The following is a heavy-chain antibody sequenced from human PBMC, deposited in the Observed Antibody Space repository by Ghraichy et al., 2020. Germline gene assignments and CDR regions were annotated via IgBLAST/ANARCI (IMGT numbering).Heavy chain of an antibody. CDR3: TVGIYYDSSGPYYFDS. V-gene: IGHV1-2*02. CDR1: GYTFTGRN. J-gene: IGHJ4*02. Sequence: ASVKVSCKASGYTFTGRNVHWVRQALGQGLEWMGWINPNSGGTNFAEKFQGRVTMTRDTSTKTGYMELSGLTPDDTAVYHCTVGIYYDSSGPYYFDSWGQGTLVTVSS. D-gene: IGHD3-22*01. CDR2: INPNSGGT.